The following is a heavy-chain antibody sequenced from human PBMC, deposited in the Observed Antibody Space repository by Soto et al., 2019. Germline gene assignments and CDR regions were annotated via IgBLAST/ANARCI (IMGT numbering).Heavy chain of an antibody. V-gene: IGHV3-30-3*01. CDR1: GFTFSSYA. CDR3: ARVGGYNYFQH. CDR2: ISYDGSNK. Sequence: GSLRLSCAASGFTFSSYAMHWVRQAPGKGLEWVAVISYDGSNKYYADSVKGRFTISRDNSKNTLYLQMNSLRAEDTAVYYCARVGGYNYFQHWGQGTLVTVSS. D-gene: IGHD3-22*01. J-gene: IGHJ1*01.